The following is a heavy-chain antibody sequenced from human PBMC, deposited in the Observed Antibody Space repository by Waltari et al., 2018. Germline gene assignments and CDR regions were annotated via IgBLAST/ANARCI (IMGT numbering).Heavy chain of an antibody. D-gene: IGHD6-13*01. CDR2: ISGRSSTI. Sequence: EVQLVESGGDSAQPGGSVRLFCAASAFIFSNYGMSWVRQAPGKGLEWVSYISGRSSTIYYADSVKGRFTISRDNDKNSLYLQMNNLRVEDTAIYYCVRGALTAPGNFESWGQGTLVTVSS. J-gene: IGHJ4*02. CDR3: VRGALTAPGNFES. CDR1: AFIFSNYG. V-gene: IGHV3-48*01.